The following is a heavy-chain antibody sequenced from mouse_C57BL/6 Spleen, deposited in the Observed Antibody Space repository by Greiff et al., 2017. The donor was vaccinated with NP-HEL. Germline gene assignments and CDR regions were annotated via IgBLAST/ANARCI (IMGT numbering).Heavy chain of an antibody. CDR1: GYSITSGYY. CDR3: ARDTLLLLRAMDY. CDR2: ISYDGSN. Sequence: EVQRVESGPGLVKPSQSLSLTCSVTGYSITSGYYWNWIRQFPGNKLEWMGYISYDGSNNYNPSLKNRISITRDTSKNQFFLKLNSVTTEDTATYYCARDTLLLLRAMDYWGQGTSVTVSS. D-gene: IGHD1-1*01. V-gene: IGHV3-6*01. J-gene: IGHJ4*01.